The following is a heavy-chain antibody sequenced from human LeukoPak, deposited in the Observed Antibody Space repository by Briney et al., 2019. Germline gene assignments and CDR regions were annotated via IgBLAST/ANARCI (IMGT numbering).Heavy chain of an antibody. CDR3: ARDRRGYYDSSGYHY. CDR1: GFTFSSYG. D-gene: IGHD3-22*01. CDR2: ISYDGSNK. J-gene: IGHJ4*02. Sequence: PGRSLRLSCAASGFTFSSYGMHWVRQAPGKGLEWVAVISYDGSNKYYADSVKGRFTIPRDNSKNTLYLQMNSLRAEDTAVYYCARDRRGYYDSSGYHYWGQGTLVTVSS. V-gene: IGHV3-30*03.